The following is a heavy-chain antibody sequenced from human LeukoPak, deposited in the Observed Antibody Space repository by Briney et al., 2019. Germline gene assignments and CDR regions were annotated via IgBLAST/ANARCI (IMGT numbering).Heavy chain of an antibody. CDR2: ISAYNGNT. V-gene: IGHV1-18*01. Sequence: EASVKVSCKASGYTFTSYGISWVRQAPGQGLEWMGWISAYNGNTYYAQKLQGRVTMTTDTSTSTAYMELRSLRSDDTAVYYCARDYYGAGSYYYYYYGMDVWGKGTTVTVSS. CDR3: ARDYYGAGSYYYYYYGMDV. D-gene: IGHD3-10*01. J-gene: IGHJ6*04. CDR1: GYTFTSYG.